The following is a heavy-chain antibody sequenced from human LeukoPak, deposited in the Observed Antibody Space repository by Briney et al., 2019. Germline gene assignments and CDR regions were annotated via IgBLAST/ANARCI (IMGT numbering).Heavy chain of an antibody. J-gene: IGHJ4*02. CDR3: ATSDASSWYPFDF. CDR1: GDSFTSYW. CDR2: IYPGDSDT. D-gene: IGHD6-13*01. Sequence: GESLKISCKGSGDSFTSYWIGWVRQMPGKGLEWMGMIYPGDSDTRYSPSFQGQVTFSADKSISTAYLQWSSLKTSDTAMYYCATSDASSWYPFDFWGQGTLVTVSS. V-gene: IGHV5-51*01.